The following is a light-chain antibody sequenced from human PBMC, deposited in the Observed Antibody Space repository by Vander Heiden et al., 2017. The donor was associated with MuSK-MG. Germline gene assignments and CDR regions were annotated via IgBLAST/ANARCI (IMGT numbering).Light chain of an antibody. CDR2: AAS. CDR1: QGISSS. V-gene: IGKV1-9*01. J-gene: IGKJ2*01. Sequence: DIQLTQSPSFLSASVGDTVTITCRASQGISSSLAWYQQKPGKAPQLLIYAASTLQSGVPSRFSGSGSGTEFTLTISSLQPEDFATYYCQQLNSFPLTIGQGTKVEIK. CDR3: QQLNSFPLT.